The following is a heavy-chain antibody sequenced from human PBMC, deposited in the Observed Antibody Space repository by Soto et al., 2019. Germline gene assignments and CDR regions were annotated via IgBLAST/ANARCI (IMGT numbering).Heavy chain of an antibody. CDR1: GGSISSYY. CDR3: ASGTGHYYGMDV. V-gene: IGHV4-59*01. CDR2: IYYSGST. D-gene: IGHD1-1*01. Sequence: PSETLSLTCTVAGGSISSYYWSWIRQPPGKGLEWIGYIYYSGSTNYNPSLKSRVTISVDTSKNQFSLKLSSVTAADTAVYYCASGTGHYYGMDVWGQGTTVTVSS. J-gene: IGHJ6*02.